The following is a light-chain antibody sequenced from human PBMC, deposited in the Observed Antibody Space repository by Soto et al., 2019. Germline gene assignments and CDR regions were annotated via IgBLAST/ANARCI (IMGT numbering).Light chain of an antibody. CDR3: LPDYYYLS. J-gene: IGKJ4*01. CDR1: QGVGNY. V-gene: IGKV1-6*01. Sequence: AVQMTQSPSSLSASVGDTITITCRASQGVGNYLGWYQQKPGKAPEPLIYAASSLQMGVPSRFSGSGSGTDFTLSISSLQPEDFATYYCLPDYYYLSSGGGTKVEIK. CDR2: AAS.